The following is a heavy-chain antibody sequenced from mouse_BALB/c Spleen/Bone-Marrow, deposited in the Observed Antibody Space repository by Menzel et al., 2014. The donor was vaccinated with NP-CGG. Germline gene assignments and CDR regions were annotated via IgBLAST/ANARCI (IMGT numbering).Heavy chain of an antibody. Sequence: VKLMESGPGLVAPSQSLSITCTVSGFSLTSYGVHWVRQPPGKGLEWLGVIWAGVSTNYNSALMSKLSISNENSKSQVFLKMNSLQTDDTAMFYCTRAAYRYDVSWFAYWGQGTLVTVSA. CDR1: GFSLTSYG. D-gene: IGHD2-14*01. J-gene: IGHJ3*01. CDR2: IWAGVST. V-gene: IGHV2-9*02. CDR3: TRAAYRYDVSWFAY.